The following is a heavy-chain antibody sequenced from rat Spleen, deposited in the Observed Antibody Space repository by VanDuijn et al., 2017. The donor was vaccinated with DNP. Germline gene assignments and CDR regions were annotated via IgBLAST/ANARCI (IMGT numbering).Heavy chain of an antibody. J-gene: IGHJ2*01. D-gene: IGHD4-3*01. CDR2: IGSDGYAP. Sequence: EVQLVESGGGLVQSGNSLTLSCAASGFIFSDYALAWVRQSPKKGLEWVAYIGSDGYAPYYGVSVKGRFTISRDNAKSTLYLQMNSLRSEDMATYYCVRWNSGHFDYWGQGVMVTVSS. CDR1: GFIFSDYA. CDR3: VRWNSGHFDY. V-gene: IGHV5-22*01.